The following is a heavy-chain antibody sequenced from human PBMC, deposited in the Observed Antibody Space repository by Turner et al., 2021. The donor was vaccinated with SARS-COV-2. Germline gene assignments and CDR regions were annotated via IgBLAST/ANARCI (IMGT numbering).Heavy chain of an antibody. CDR2: NDSDGTTA. CDR3: ARWHFCDYDGFDN. Sequence: EVQLVESGGGLGQPGGSLRLSFADSGFRFSSYYMHWVRQAPGEELVWVSRNDSDGTTATYADSVKGRFTITRDNALNTVSLQMNSLRAEDTGVYFCARWHFCDYDGFDNWGPGAMVTVSS. J-gene: IGHJ4*02. D-gene: IGHD4-17*01. V-gene: IGHV3-74*02. CDR1: GFRFSSYY.